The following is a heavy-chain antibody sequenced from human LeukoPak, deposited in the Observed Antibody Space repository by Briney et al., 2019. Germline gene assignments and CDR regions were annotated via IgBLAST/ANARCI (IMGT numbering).Heavy chain of an antibody. Sequence: GGSLRLSCAASGFTFSSYSMNWVRQAPGKGLEWVSSISSSSSYIYYADSVKGRLTISRDNAKNSLYLQMNSLRAEDTAVYYCARVGLAFGGVDYWGQGTLVTVSS. CDR2: ISSSSSYI. J-gene: IGHJ4*02. CDR3: ARVGLAFGGVDY. V-gene: IGHV3-21*01. CDR1: GFTFSSYS. D-gene: IGHD3-10*01.